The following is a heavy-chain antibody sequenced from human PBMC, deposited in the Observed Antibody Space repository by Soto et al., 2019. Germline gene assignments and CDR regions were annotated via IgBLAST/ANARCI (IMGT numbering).Heavy chain of an antibody. CDR3: AKDAKILDRLPTSYYFDF. Sequence: EVQVLESGGGLAQPGRSLRLSCAVSGLSFSSYAMTWVRQSSGKGLEWVSSISRSGNSTYSADSVSGRFTISRDNSKNTLYLQMNSLRAEDTAVYYCAKDAKILDRLPTSYYFDFWGQGTLVTVSS. CDR1: GLSFSSYA. J-gene: IGHJ4*02. V-gene: IGHV3-23*01. D-gene: IGHD3-9*01. CDR2: ISRSGNST.